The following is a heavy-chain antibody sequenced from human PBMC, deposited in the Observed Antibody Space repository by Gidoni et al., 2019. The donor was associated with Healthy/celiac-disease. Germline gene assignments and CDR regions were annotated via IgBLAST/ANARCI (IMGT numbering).Heavy chain of an antibody. J-gene: IGHJ6*02. Sequence: QVQLVESGGGVVQPGRSLRLSCAAAGFTFSSYGMHWVRQAPGKGLEWVAVIWYDGSNKYYADSVKGRFTISRDKSKNTLYLQMNSLRAEDTAVYYCARDLGDYSPYYYYGMDVWGQGTTVTVSS. CDR3: ARDLGDYSPYYYYGMDV. D-gene: IGHD4-17*01. CDR2: IWYDGSNK. V-gene: IGHV3-33*01. CDR1: GFTFSSYG.